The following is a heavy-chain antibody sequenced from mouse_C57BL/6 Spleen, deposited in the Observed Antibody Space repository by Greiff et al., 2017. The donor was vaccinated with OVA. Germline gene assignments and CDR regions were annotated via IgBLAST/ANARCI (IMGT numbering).Heavy chain of an antibody. V-gene: IGHV1-22*01. J-gene: IGHJ2*01. CDR1: GYTFTDYN. CDR3: ARQGTTVVPDY. CDR2: INPNNGGT. Sequence: EVQLQQSGPELVKPGASVKMSCKASGYTFTDYNMHWVKQSHGKSLEWIGYINPNNGGTSYHQKFKGKATLTVNKSSSTAYMELRSLTSEDSAVYYCARQGTTVVPDYRGQGTTLTVSS. D-gene: IGHD1-1*01.